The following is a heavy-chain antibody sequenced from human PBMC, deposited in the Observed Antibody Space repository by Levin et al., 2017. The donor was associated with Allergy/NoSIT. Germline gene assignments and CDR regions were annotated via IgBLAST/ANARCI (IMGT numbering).Heavy chain of an antibody. D-gene: IGHD3-10*01. CDR2: IDPRDSNT. CDR3: ATGPDGSGRMNF. J-gene: IGHJ4*02. V-gene: IGHV5-10-1*01. CDR1: GYTFTSYW. Sequence: GESLKISCKASGYTFTSYWISWVRQMPGRGLEWMSKIDPRDSNTNYSPSFEGRVIVSVDKSITTAYLQWASLKASDTAMYFCATGPDGSGRMNFWGQGTLVTVSS.